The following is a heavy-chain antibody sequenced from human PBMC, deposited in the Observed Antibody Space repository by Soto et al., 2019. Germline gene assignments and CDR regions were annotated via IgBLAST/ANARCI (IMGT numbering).Heavy chain of an antibody. CDR3: AREYCINGVCFNPDF. V-gene: IGHV1-18*01. Sequence: ASVKVSCKATGYSFTTYGMTWVRQAPGQGLEWMGWITANNGYTIYAQKFQGRLTMTTDRSTTTAYMELRSLRSDDTGVYYCAREYCINGVCFNPDFWGQGTLVTVSS. D-gene: IGHD2-8*01. J-gene: IGHJ4*02. CDR1: GYSFTTYG. CDR2: ITANNGYT.